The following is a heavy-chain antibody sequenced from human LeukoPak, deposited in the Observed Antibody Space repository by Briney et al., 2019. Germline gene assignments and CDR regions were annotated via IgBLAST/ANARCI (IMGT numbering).Heavy chain of an antibody. CDR1: GGSISSSSYY. Sequence: SETLSLTCTVSGGSISSSSYYWSWIRQPPGKGLEWIGEINHSGSTNYNPSLKSRVTISVDTSKNQFSLKLSSVTAADTAVYYCASSSVDTAMVTFDYWGQGTLVTVSS. D-gene: IGHD5-18*01. V-gene: IGHV4-39*07. CDR2: INHSGST. J-gene: IGHJ4*02. CDR3: ASSSVDTAMVTFDY.